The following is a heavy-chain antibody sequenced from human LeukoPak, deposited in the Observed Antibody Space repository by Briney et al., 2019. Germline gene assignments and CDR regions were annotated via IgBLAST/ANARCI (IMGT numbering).Heavy chain of an antibody. D-gene: IGHD3-10*01. Sequence: ASVKVSCKASGYTFTSYAMNWVRQAPGQGLEWMGWINTNTGNPTYAQGFTGRFVFSLDTSVSTAYLQISSLKAEDTAVYYCAREVPITMVRGVILYYYGMDVWGQGTTVTVSS. V-gene: IGHV7-4-1*02. J-gene: IGHJ6*02. CDR1: GYTFTSYA. CDR3: AREVPITMVRGVILYYYGMDV. CDR2: INTNTGNP.